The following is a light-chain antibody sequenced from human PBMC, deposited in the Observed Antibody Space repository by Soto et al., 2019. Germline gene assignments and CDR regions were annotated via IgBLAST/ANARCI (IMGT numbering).Light chain of an antibody. CDR2: GAS. J-gene: IGKJ1*01. CDR1: QSVSNN. V-gene: IGKV3-15*01. CDR3: QQRGNRPPWT. Sequence: EIVMTQSLDTLSLSPGERATLSCLASQSVSNNYIAWYQQKPGQAPRLLIYGASARATGIPARFSGSGSGTEFTLTIGSLQSEDFAVYYCQQRGNRPPWTFGQGTKVDIK.